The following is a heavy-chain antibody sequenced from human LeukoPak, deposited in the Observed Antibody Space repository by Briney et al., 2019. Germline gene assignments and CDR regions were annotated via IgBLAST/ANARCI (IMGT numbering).Heavy chain of an antibody. J-gene: IGHJ4*02. CDR1: GFSFSGHS. V-gene: IGHV3-48*01. D-gene: IGHD1-26*01. CDR2: ISRISTTI. Sequence: GGSLRLPCAASGFSFSGHSMAWVRQAPGKGLEWISYISRISTTIHYADSVKGRFTISRDNVNNSLFLQMNSLRAEDTAVYYCARDRMGELPFFDCWGQGTLVTVSS. CDR3: ARDRMGELPFFDC.